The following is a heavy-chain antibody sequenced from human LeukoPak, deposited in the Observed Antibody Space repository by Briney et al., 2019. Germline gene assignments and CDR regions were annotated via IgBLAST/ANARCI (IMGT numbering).Heavy chain of an antibody. V-gene: IGHV3-21*01. Sequence: PGGSLRLSCAASGFTFSSYSMNWVRQAPGKGLEWVSSISSSSSYIYYADSVKGRFTISRDNAKNSLYLQMNSLRAEDTAVYYCATGVPYYYDSAFDYWGQGTLVTVSS. CDR3: ATGVPYYYDSAFDY. J-gene: IGHJ4*02. D-gene: IGHD3-22*01. CDR2: ISSSSSYI. CDR1: GFTFSSYS.